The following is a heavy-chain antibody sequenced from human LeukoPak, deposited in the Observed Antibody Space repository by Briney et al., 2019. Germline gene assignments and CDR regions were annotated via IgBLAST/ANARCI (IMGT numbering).Heavy chain of an antibody. J-gene: IGHJ4*02. V-gene: IGHV1-2*06. Sequence: ASVKVSCKACGYTFTGYYMYWVRQAPGQGLEWMGRINPNSGGTNYAQKFQGRVTMTRDTSISTAYMELSRLRSDDTAVYYCARGYYYGSGSYWPDYWGQGTLVTVSS. CDR1: GYTFTGYY. CDR3: ARGYYYGSGSYWPDY. CDR2: INPNSGGT. D-gene: IGHD3-10*01.